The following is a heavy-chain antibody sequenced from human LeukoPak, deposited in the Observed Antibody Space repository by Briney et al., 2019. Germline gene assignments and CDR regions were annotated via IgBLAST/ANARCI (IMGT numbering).Heavy chain of an antibody. D-gene: IGHD1-7*01. Sequence: RPGGSLRLSCAASGFTSNDHAMHWIRQIPGKGLEWVSGIYWNSGGTGYVDSVKGRFTISRDNSKNTLYLQMNSLRAEDTAVYYCAKDSYNWNYGQFDYWGQGTLVTVSS. CDR3: AKDSYNWNYGQFDY. J-gene: IGHJ4*02. CDR1: GFTSNDHA. CDR2: IYWNSGGT. V-gene: IGHV3-9*02.